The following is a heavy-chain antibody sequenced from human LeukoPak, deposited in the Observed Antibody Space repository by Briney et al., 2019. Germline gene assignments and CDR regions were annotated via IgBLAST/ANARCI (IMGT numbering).Heavy chain of an antibody. J-gene: IGHJ5*02. CDR2: INPNSGGT. CDR1: GYTFTGYY. Sequence: ASVKVSCKASGYTFTGYYMHWVRQAPGQGLEWMGWINPNSGGTNYAQKFQGRVTMTRDTSISTAYMELSRLRSDDTAVYYCATARYSSGWYRFDPWGQGTLVTVSS. CDR3: ATARYSSGWYRFDP. D-gene: IGHD6-19*01. V-gene: IGHV1-2*02.